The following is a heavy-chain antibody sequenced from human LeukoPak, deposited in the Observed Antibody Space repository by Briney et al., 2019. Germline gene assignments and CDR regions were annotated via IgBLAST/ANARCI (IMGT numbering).Heavy chain of an antibody. CDR3: ARQNYYDTNRFDP. J-gene: IGHJ5*02. Sequence: ASETLSLTCTVSGGSISSYYWSWIRQPPGKGLEWIGYIYTSGSTNYNPSLKSRVTISVDTSKNQFSLKLSSVTAADTAVYYCARQNYYDTNRFDPWGRGTLVTVSS. CDR2: IYTSGST. CDR1: GGSISSYY. D-gene: IGHD3-22*01. V-gene: IGHV4-4*09.